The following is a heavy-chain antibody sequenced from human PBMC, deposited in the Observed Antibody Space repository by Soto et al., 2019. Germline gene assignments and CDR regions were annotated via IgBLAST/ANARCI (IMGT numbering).Heavy chain of an antibody. CDR1: GFTFSSYG. CDR2: ISYDGSNK. J-gene: IGHJ4*02. D-gene: IGHD2-21*02. Sequence: QVQLVESGGGVVQPGRSLRLSCAASGFTFSSYGMHWVRQAPGKGLEWVAVISYDGSNKYYADSVKGRFTISRDNSKNPLYLQMNSLRAEDTAVYYCAKAGPYCGGDCYSPDYWGQGTLVTVSS. CDR3: AKAGPYCGGDCYSPDY. V-gene: IGHV3-30*18.